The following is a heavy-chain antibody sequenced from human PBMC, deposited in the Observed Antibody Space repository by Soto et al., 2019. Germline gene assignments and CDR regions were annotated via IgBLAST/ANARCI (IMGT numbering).Heavy chain of an antibody. Sequence: GGSLSLSCAASGFTVSSNYMSRVRQAPGKGLEWVSSITSSGGGTYYADSVKGRFTVSRDNSKNTVYLQMNSLRDEDTAVYYCAKLTAAWGQGTLVTVSS. CDR3: AKLTAA. D-gene: IGHD6-13*01. J-gene: IGHJ4*02. V-gene: IGHV3-23*01. CDR2: ITSSGGGT. CDR1: GFTVSSNY.